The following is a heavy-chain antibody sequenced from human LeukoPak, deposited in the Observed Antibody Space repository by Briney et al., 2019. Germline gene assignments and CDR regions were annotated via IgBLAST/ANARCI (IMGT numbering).Heavy chain of an antibody. J-gene: IGHJ4*02. Sequence: SETLSLTCTVSGGSISSYYWSWIRQPPGKGLEWIGYIYYSGSTNYNPSLKSRVTISVDTSKNQFSLKLSSVTAADTAVYYCARSPSHDYGDYVGYFDYWGQGTLVTVSS. D-gene: IGHD4-17*01. CDR3: ARSPSHDYGDYVGYFDY. CDR2: IYYSGST. V-gene: IGHV4-59*08. CDR1: GGSISSYY.